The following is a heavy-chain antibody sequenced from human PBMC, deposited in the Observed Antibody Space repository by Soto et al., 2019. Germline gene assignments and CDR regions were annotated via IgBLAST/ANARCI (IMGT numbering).Heavy chain of an antibody. J-gene: IGHJ1*01. V-gene: IGHV4-59*03. D-gene: IGHD2-21*01. Sequence: PPETLSLTCSVSGGSISSFFKNWIRQAPGKGLEWIGCIYDSGDANYNPSLKSRVTISLDTSKNQFSLKLSSVTAADTAVYYCVYSRTAVFRDVLASWALGTMVTVSS. CDR3: VYSRTAVFRDVLAS. CDR1: GGSISSFF. CDR2: IYDSGDA.